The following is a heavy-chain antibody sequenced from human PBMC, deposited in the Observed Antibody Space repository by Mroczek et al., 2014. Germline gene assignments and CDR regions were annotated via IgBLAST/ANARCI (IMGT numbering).Heavy chain of an antibody. J-gene: IGHJ6*03. D-gene: IGHD2-2*02. CDR3: ARDIGYCSSTSCYRDYYYYYMDV. CDR2: IYTSGST. CDR1: GGSISSGSYY. V-gene: IGHV4-61*02. Sequence: VQLLETGPGLVKPSQTLSLTCTVSGGSISSGSYYWSWIRQPAGKGLEWIGRIYTSGSTNYNPSLKSRVTMSVDTSKNQFSLKLSSVTAADTAVYYCARDIGYCSSTSCYRDYYYYYMDVWGKGTTVTVS.